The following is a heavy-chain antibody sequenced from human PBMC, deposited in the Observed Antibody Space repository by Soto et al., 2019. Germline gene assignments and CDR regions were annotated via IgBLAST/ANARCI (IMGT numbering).Heavy chain of an antibody. D-gene: IGHD2-15*01. J-gene: IGHJ3*02. CDR1: GVTVKSTF. Sequence: CLELGCAACGVTVKSTFIGSFRKTAGRGLEWVSVIYSGGSTYYADSVKGRFTISRDNSKNTLYLQMNTLRAEDTALYYCAIAYCSGGTCCPPALEIWVQGTTVTVSS. CDR3: AIAYCSGGTCCPPALEI. CDR2: IYSGGST. V-gene: IGHV3-53*01.